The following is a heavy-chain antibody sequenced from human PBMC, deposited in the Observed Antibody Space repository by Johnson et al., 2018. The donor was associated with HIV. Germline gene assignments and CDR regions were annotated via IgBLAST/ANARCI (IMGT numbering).Heavy chain of an antibody. Sequence: QVQLVESGGGVVQPGRSLRLSCAASGFTFSSYSMHWVRQAPGTGLEWVAVISYDGSNTYYADSVKGRFTIYRDNSKNTLYRQMNSLRPEDTAVYYCARDRPSGWPDAFDIWGQGTMVTVST. D-gene: IGHD6-19*01. V-gene: IGHV3-30*14. J-gene: IGHJ3*02. CDR3: ARDRPSGWPDAFDI. CDR2: ISYDGSNT. CDR1: GFTFSSYS.